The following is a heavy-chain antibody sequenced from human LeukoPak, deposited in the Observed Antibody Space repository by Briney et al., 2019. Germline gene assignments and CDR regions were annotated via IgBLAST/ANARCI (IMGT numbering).Heavy chain of an antibody. V-gene: IGHV4-59*01. D-gene: IGHD1-26*01. CDR3: ARVRGAVDALGWFDP. CDR1: GXSITSDY. CDR2: ICHSGSS. J-gene: IGHJ5*02. Sequence: PSETLSLTCAVSGXSITSDYGSWIRQPPGKRLEWLGFICHSGSSNYNPSLKSRVTMSVDTSKTQFSLRLSPVTAADTAIYYCARVRGAVDALGWFDPWGQGTLVTVSS.